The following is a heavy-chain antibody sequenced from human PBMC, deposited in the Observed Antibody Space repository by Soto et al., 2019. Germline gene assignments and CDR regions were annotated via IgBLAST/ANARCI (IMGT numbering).Heavy chain of an antibody. V-gene: IGHV1-18*01. CDR1: GYTFNSYG. D-gene: IGHD2-8*01. CDR3: ARDGRNGRYLDY. Sequence: GASVKVPCKASGYTFNSYGISWVRQAPGQGLEWMGWISVYNGNTNYAQKVQGRVTMTTDTSTSTAYMELRSLRPDDTAVYYCARDGRNGRYLDYWGQGTVVTVSS. J-gene: IGHJ4*02. CDR2: ISVYNGNT.